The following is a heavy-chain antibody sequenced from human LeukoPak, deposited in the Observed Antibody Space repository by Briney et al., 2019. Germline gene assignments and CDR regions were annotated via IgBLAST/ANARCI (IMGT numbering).Heavy chain of an antibody. J-gene: IGHJ4*02. CDR2: IIPILGIA. V-gene: IGHV1-69*04. CDR1: GGTFSSYA. Sequence: SVKVSCKASGGTFSSYAISWVRQAPGQGLEWMGRIIPILGIANYAQKFQGRVTITADKSMSTAYMELSSLRSEDTAVYYCATDLGYMITFGGVIASGFDYWGQGTLVTVSS. D-gene: IGHD3-16*02. CDR3: ATDLGYMITFGGVIASGFDY.